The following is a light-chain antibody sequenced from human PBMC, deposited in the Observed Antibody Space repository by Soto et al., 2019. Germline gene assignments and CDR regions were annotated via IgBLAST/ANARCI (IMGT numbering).Light chain of an antibody. V-gene: IGKV1-39*01. CDR2: TSS. J-gene: IGKJ1*01. Sequence: DIRLTQSPSSLSASVGDRVTITCRARQSISTSLNWYQQKPGKAPNLLIFTSSNLESGVPSRFSGSGSGTDFTLTISSLQPEDFATYFCQQGYSRPRTFGQGTKVEIK. CDR1: QSISTS. CDR3: QQGYSRPRT.